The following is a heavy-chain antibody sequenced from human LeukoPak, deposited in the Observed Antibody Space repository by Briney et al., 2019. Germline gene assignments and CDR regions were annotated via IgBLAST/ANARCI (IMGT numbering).Heavy chain of an antibody. J-gene: IGHJ5*02. V-gene: IGHV4-34*01. D-gene: IGHD1-1*01. CDR3: AKAGTTGIHHWFDP. Sequence: PSETLSLTCAVYGWSFNDYYWNWIRQPPGKGLEWIGEINARGDTNYNPSLKSRVTISVDTSKNQFSLKLSSVTAADTAVYYCAKAGTTGIHHWFDPWGQGNLVTVSS. CDR1: GWSFNDYY. CDR2: INARGDT.